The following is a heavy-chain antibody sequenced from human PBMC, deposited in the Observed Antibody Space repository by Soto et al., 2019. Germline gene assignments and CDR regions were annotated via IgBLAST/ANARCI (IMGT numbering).Heavy chain of an antibody. Sequence: EVQLLESGGGLVQPGGSLKISCAVSGFTFSSYAMSWVRQAPGKGLEWVSGISGTGRVTNYAESVKGRFTISRDNXXXXXXXXXXXXXXXXXXXYXCAKDVHYDIVTGIEYFDHWGQGTLVTVSS. J-gene: IGHJ1*01. CDR1: GFTFSSYA. CDR2: ISGTGRVT. V-gene: IGHV3-23*01. D-gene: IGHD3-9*01. CDR3: AKDVHYDIVTGIEYFDH.